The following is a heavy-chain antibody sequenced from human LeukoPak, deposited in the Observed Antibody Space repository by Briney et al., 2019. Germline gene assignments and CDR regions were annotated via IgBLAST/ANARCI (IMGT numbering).Heavy chain of an antibody. J-gene: IGHJ4*02. CDR2: ISYDGSNK. Sequence: PGRFLRLSCAASGFTFSSYGMHWVRQAPGKGLEWVAVISYDGSNKYYADSVKGRFTISRDNSKNTLYLQMNSLRAEDTAVYYCAKSGYCSSTSCYGIDYWGQGTLVTVSS. CDR3: AKSGYCSSTSCYGIDY. D-gene: IGHD2-2*03. V-gene: IGHV3-30*18. CDR1: GFTFSSYG.